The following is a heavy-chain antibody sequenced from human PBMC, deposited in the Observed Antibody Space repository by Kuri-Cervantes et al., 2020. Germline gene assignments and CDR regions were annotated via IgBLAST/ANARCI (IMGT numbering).Heavy chain of an antibody. D-gene: IGHD3-10*01. CDR2: MNPNSGNT. Sequence: ASVKVSCKASGYTFTSYDINWVRQATGQGLEWMGWMNPNSGNTGYAQKFQGRVTMTRNTSISTAYMELSSLRSEDTAVYYCARVFTMVRGVIAPIGYWGQGTLVTVSS. CDR1: GYTFTSYD. CDR3: ARVFTMVRGVIAPIGY. J-gene: IGHJ4*02. V-gene: IGHV1-8*02.